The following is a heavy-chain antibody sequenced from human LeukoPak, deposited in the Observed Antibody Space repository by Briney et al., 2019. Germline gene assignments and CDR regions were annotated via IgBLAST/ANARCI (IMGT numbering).Heavy chain of an antibody. Sequence: GGSLRLSCAASGFTFSSYEMNWVRQAPGKGLEWVSYISSSGSTIYYADSVKGRFTISRDNAKNSLYQQMNSLRAEDTAVYYCAREGGDDNYYYYYMDVWGKGTTVTISS. CDR3: AREGGDDNYYYYYMDV. D-gene: IGHD3-16*01. V-gene: IGHV3-48*03. CDR2: ISSSGSTI. CDR1: GFTFSSYE. J-gene: IGHJ6*03.